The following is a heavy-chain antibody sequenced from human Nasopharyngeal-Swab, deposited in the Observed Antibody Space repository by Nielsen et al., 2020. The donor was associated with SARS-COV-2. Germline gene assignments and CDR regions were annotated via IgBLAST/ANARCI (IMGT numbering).Heavy chain of an antibody. CDR3: ARRNSFYDSSASPQDAFDI. J-gene: IGHJ3*02. D-gene: IGHD3-22*01. Sequence: WVRQAPGQGLEWMGGIIPIFGTANYAQKFQGRVTITADESTSTAYMELSSLRSEDTAVYYCARRNSFYDSSASPQDAFDIWGQGTTVTVSS. V-gene: IGHV1-69*01. CDR2: IIPIFGTA.